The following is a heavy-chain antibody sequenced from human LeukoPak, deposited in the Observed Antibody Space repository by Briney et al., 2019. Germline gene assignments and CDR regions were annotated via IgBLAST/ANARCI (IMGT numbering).Heavy chain of an antibody. CDR2: IIPILGIA. V-gene: IGHV1-69*04. Sequence: SVKVSCKASGGTFSSYAISWVRQAPGQGLEWMGRIIPILGIANYAQKFQGRVTITADKSTSTAYMELSNLRSEDTAVYYCARGSEDYYDSSGYYSNWFDPWGQGTLVTVSS. J-gene: IGHJ5*02. CDR3: ARGSEDYYDSSGYYSNWFDP. D-gene: IGHD3-22*01. CDR1: GGTFSSYA.